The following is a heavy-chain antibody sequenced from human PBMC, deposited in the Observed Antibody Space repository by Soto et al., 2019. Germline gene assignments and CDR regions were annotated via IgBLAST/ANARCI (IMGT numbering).Heavy chain of an antibody. CDR2: INHSGST. D-gene: IGHD3-10*01. Sequence: QVQLQQWGAGLLKPSETLSLTCAVYGGSFSGYYWSWIRQPPGKGLEWIGEINHSGSTNYNPSLKGRVTISVDTSRNQFSLKLSAVTAADTAVYYCARMRGFGELGDGMDVWGQGTTVTVSS. CDR1: GGSFSGYY. J-gene: IGHJ6*02. V-gene: IGHV4-34*01. CDR3: ARMRGFGELGDGMDV.